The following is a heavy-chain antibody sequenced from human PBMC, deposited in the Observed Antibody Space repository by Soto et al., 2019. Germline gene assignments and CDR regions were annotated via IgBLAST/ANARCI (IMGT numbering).Heavy chain of an antibody. V-gene: IGHV5-51*01. J-gene: IGHJ4*02. Sequence: PGESLKICCKGSGYSFTSYWIGWVRQMPGKGLEWMGIIYPGDSDTRYSPSFQGQVTISADKSISTAYLQWSSLKASDTAMYYCALPATGWLQSYYFDYWGQRTLDTGSS. CDR1: GYSFTSYW. CDR2: IYPGDSDT. D-gene: IGHD5-12*01. CDR3: ALPATGWLQSYYFDY.